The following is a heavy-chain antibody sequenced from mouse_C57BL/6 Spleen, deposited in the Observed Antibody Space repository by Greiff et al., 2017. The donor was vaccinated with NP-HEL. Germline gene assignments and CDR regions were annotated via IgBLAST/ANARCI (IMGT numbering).Heavy chain of an antibody. Sequence: VQLQQSGPVLVKPGASVKMSCKASGYTFTDYYMNWVKQSHGKSLEWIGVINPYNGGTSYNEKFKGKVTLTVDKSSSTAYLELNSLTSEGSTVYYCARGGYPYYFDYWGQGTTLTVSS. J-gene: IGHJ2*01. CDR3: ARGGYPYYFDY. CDR1: GYTFTDYY. CDR2: INPYNGGT. D-gene: IGHD2-14*01. V-gene: IGHV1-19*01.